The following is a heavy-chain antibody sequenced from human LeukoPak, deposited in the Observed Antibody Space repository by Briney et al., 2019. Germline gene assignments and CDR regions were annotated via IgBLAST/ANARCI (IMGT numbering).Heavy chain of an antibody. CDR1: GFTFNTFN. CDR3: ARGHYDVLAASYKWTPDY. J-gene: IGHJ4*02. V-gene: IGHV3-21*01. Sequence: PGGSLRLSCAASGFTFNTFNMNWVRQAPGKGLEGVSSITSGGDYIYYADSVKGRFTTSRDNAKNSLSLKLNSLRVEDTAVYYCARGHYDVLAASYKWTPDYWGQGTLVTVSS. D-gene: IGHD3-9*01. CDR2: ITSGGDYI.